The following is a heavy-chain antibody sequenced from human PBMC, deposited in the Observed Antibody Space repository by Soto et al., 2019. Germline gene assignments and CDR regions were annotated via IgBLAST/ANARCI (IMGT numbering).Heavy chain of an antibody. D-gene: IGHD1-7*01. V-gene: IGHV1-3*01. Sequence: ASVKVSCKASGYTFTSYAMHWVRQAPGQRLEWMGWINAGNGNTKYSQKFQGRVTITRDTSASTAYMELSSLRSEDTAVYYCARGTELELQPIDYWGQGTLVTVSS. CDR2: INAGNGNT. J-gene: IGHJ4*02. CDR3: ARGTELELQPIDY. CDR1: GYTFTSYA.